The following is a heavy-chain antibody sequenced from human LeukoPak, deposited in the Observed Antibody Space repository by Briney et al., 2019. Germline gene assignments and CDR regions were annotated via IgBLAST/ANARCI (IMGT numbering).Heavy chain of an antibody. CDR2: IIPIFGTA. CDR1: GGTFSSYA. V-gene: IGHV1-69*13. CDR3: ARDGLVVGYYYGSGSYYKSVAGYYYGMDV. Sequence: SVKVSCKASGGTFSSYAISWVRQAPGQGLEWMGGIIPIFGTANYAQKFQGRVTITADESASTAYMELSSLRSEDTAVYYCARDGLVVGYYYGSGSYYKSVAGYYYGMDVWGQGTTVTVSS. J-gene: IGHJ6*02. D-gene: IGHD3-10*01.